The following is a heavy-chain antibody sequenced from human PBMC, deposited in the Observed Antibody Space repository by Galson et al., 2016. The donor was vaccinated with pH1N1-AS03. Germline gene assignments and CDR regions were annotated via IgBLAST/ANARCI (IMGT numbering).Heavy chain of an antibody. V-gene: IGHV1-2*04. CDR1: GYIFTGFY. Sequence: SVKVSCKASGYIFTGFYVHWVRQAPGQGLEWMGWINTDSGVTNYAQKFEAWVTMTRDTSVSTAYMELYGLTSDDTAVYYCARDPRAPCTSATCPTTYYFGMDVWGQGTTVSVSS. D-gene: IGHD2-2*01. CDR3: ARDPRAPCTSATCPTTYYFGMDV. J-gene: IGHJ6*02. CDR2: INTDSGVT.